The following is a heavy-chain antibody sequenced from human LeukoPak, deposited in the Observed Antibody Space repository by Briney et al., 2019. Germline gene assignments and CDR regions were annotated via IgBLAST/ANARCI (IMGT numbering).Heavy chain of an antibody. CDR2: INAGNGDT. CDR3: ARGLLWFGELSPPGY. J-gene: IGHJ4*02. CDR1: GYTFTNYA. V-gene: IGHV1-3*01. Sequence: ASVKVSCKASGYTFTNYAIHWVRQAPGQGLEWMGWINAGNGDTRYSQKLQDRVTITRDTSANTVYMEQSSLRSEDTAVYFCARGLLWFGELSPPGYWGQGTLVTVSS. D-gene: IGHD3-10*01.